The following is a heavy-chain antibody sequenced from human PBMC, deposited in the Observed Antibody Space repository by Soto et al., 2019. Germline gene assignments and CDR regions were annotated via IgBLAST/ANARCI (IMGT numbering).Heavy chain of an antibody. D-gene: IGHD4-17*01. V-gene: IGHV1-69*02. CDR2: IIPILGIA. Sequence: SVKVSCKASGGTFSSYTISWVRQAPGQGLEWMGRIIPILGIANYAQKFQGRVTITADKSTSTAYMELSSLRSEDTAVYYCAADVGGYIYGLARHWGPGTLFTVSS. J-gene: IGHJ4*02. CDR1: GGTFSSYT. CDR3: AADVGGYIYGLARH.